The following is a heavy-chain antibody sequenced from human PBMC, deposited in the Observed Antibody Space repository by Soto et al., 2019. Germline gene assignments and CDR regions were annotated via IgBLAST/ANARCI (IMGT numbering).Heavy chain of an antibody. CDR1: GFTVSSSY. CDR3: AKEDYYDSSGYSPMVDY. CDR2: ISGSGGST. J-gene: IGHJ4*02. V-gene: IGHV3-23*01. Sequence: GGSLRLSCAPSGFTVSSSYMSWVRQAPGKGLEWVSAISGSGGSTYYADSVKGRFTISRDNSKNTLYLQMNSLRAEDTAVYYCAKEDYYDSSGYSPMVDYWGQGTLVTVSS. D-gene: IGHD3-22*01.